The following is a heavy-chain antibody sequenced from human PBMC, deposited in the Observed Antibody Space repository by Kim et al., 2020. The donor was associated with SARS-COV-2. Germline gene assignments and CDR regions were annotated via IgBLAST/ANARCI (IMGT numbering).Heavy chain of an antibody. CDR1: GYTFTSNG. D-gene: IGHD1-7*01. V-gene: IGHV1-18*01. CDR3: ARDKNYAFDI. Sequence: ASVKVSCRTSGYTFTSNGISWVWQAPGQGLEWMGWISAYSGNTNYAQRFQGRVTMTTDTSTSTGYMELRSLISDDTAVYYCARDKNYAFDIWGQGTRVTVAS. CDR2: ISAYSGNT. J-gene: IGHJ3*02.